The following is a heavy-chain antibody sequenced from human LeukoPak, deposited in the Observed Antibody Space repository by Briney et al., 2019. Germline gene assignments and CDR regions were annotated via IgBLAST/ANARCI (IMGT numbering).Heavy chain of an antibody. CDR3: ARAEIAAAGIRYYYYMDV. CDR2: IYYSGST. CDR1: GGSISNYY. D-gene: IGHD6-13*01. Sequence: SETLSLTCTVSGGSISNYYWSWIRQPPGKGLEWIGYIYYSGSTNYNPSLKSRVTISVDTSKNQFSLKLSSVTAADTAVYYCARAEIAAAGIRYYYYMDVWGKGTTVTISS. J-gene: IGHJ6*03. V-gene: IGHV4-59*08.